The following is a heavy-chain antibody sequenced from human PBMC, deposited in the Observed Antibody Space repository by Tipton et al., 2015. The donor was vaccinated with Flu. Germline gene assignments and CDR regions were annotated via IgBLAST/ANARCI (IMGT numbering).Heavy chain of an antibody. CDR2: IKRISDGGTT. CDR1: GFPFTDAW. Sequence: VQLVQSGGGLVKPGGSLRLSCVLSGFPFTDAWMTWVRQAPGKGLEWLGRIKRISDGGTTEYAAPVKGRFSISKEYSTNTLFLQLNSLRIEDTAVYYCTKGHQGGLSQIDYWGQGFLVTVSS. CDR3: TKGHQGGLSQIDY. D-gene: IGHD1-26*01. J-gene: IGHJ4*02. V-gene: IGHV3-15*01.